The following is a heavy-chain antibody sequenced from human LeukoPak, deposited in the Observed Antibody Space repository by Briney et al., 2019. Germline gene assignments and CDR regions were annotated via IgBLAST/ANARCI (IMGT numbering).Heavy chain of an antibody. J-gene: IGHJ4*02. CDR3: ARDDNYGSGSFLD. Sequence: TSETLSLTCTVSGGSISSYYWSWIRQPPGKGLEWIGYIYYSGSTNYNPSLKSRVTISVDTSKNQFSLKLSSETAADTAVYYCARDDNYGSGSFLDWGQGTLVTVSS. D-gene: IGHD3-10*01. V-gene: IGHV4-59*01. CDR2: IYYSGST. CDR1: GGSISSYY.